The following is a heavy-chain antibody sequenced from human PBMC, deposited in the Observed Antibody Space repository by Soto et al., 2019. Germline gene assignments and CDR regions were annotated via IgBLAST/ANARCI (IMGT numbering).Heavy chain of an antibody. CDR3: TRRPLHSNGAY. CDR1: GFTVSSND. D-gene: IGHD3-22*01. J-gene: IGHJ4*02. Sequence: EVQLVESGGDLIQPGGSLRLSCAASGFTVSSNDMSWVRQAPGKGLEWVSLIYSSGSTHYADSVKGRFTISRDNSKNTVHLQMNTLRAEDTAVYYCTRRPLHSNGAYWGQGTLVTVSS. CDR2: IYSSGST. V-gene: IGHV3-53*01.